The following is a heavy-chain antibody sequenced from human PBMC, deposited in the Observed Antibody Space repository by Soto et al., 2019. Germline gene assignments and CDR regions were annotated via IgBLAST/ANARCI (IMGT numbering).Heavy chain of an antibody. CDR3: AADLGSGSYYSYYYYGMDV. V-gene: IGHV1-46*01. D-gene: IGHD3-10*01. CDR1: RYTFTSYY. CDR2: INAGSGST. Sequence: ASVKVSCKASRYTFTSYYMQSVRQAHGQSLEWMGMINAGSGSTNYAQKFQERVTITRDMSASTVYMELSSLRSEDTAVYYCAADLGSGSYYSYYYYGMDVWGQGTTVTVSS. J-gene: IGHJ6*02.